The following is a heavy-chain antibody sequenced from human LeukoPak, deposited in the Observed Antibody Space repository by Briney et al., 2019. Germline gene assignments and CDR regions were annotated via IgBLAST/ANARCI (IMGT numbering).Heavy chain of an antibody. D-gene: IGHD6-13*01. Sequence: PGGSLRLSCAASGFTFSSYSMNWVRQAPGKGLEWVSSISSSSSYIYYADSVKGRFTISRDNAKNSLYLQMNSLRAEDTAVYYCAKAPAGYSSSWYYFDYWGQGTLVTVSS. CDR2: ISSSSSYI. J-gene: IGHJ4*02. V-gene: IGHV3-21*04. CDR1: GFTFSSYS. CDR3: AKAPAGYSSSWYYFDY.